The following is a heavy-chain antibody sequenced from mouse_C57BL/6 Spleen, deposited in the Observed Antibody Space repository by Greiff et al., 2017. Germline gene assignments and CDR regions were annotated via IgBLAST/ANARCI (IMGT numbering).Heavy chain of an antibody. J-gene: IGHJ3*01. D-gene: IGHD4-1*01. CDR2: IDPSDSYT. CDR3: ARGGANWSFAY. CDR1: GYTFTSYW. V-gene: IGHV1-69*01. Sequence: QVQLQQSGAELVMPGASVKLSCKASGYTFTSYWMHWVKQRPGQGLEWIGEIDPSDSYTNYNQKFKGKSTLTVDKSSSTAYMQLSSLTSEDSAVYYCARGGANWSFAYWGQGTLVTVSA.